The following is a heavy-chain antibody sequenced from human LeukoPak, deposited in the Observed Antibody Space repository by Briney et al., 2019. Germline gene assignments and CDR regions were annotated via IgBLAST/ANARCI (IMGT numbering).Heavy chain of an antibody. J-gene: IGHJ5*02. CDR1: GFTFSSYW. V-gene: IGHV3-74*01. CDR3: ARDQCTSTSCYGYNWFDP. Sequence: PGGSLRLSCAASGFTFSSYWMHWVRQAPGKGLVWVSRINTDGSRTSYADSVKGRFTITRDNAKNTLYLQMNSLRAEDTAVYYCARDQCTSTSCYGYNWFDPWGQGTLVTVSS. CDR2: INTDGSRT. D-gene: IGHD2-2*01.